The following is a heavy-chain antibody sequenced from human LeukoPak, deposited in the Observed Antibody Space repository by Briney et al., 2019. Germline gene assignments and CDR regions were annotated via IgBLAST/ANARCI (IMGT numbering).Heavy chain of an antibody. J-gene: IGHJ4*02. CDR3: ARDSLWFGESQPTFLWGLLDY. CDR2: ISSSGSTI. Sequence: PGGSLRLSCAASGFTFSDYYMSWIRQAPGKGLEWVSYISSSGSTIYYADSVRGRFTISRDNAKNSPYLQMNSLRAEDTAVYYCARDSLWFGESQPTFLWGLLDYWGQGTLVTVSS. V-gene: IGHV3-11*01. CDR1: GFTFSDYY. D-gene: IGHD3-10*01.